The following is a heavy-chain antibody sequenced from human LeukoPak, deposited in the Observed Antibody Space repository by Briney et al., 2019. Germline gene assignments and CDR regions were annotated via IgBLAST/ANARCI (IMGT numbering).Heavy chain of an antibody. CDR2: INHSGRT. J-gene: IGHJ5*02. D-gene: IGHD3-10*01. CDR3: ARQKYYYGSGSYYNYPRNWFDP. CDR1: GGSFSGYY. V-gene: IGHV4-34*01. Sequence: SETLSLTCAVYGGSFSGYYWSWIRQPPGKGLEWIGQINHSGRTNNNPSLKSRVTISVDTSKNQFSLKLSSVTAADTAVYYCARQKYYYGSGSYYNYPRNWFDPWGQGTLVTVSS.